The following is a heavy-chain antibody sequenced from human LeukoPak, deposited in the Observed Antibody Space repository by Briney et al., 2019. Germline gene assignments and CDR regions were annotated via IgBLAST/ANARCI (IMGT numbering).Heavy chain of an antibody. Sequence: RASVKVSCKASGGTFSSYAISWVRQAPGQGLEWMGRIIPILGIANYAQKFQGRVTITADKPTSTAYMELSSLRSEDTAVYYCARSSIAVAGTVDIWGQGTMVTVSS. CDR3: ARSSIAVAGTVDI. D-gene: IGHD6-19*01. CDR2: IIPILGIA. V-gene: IGHV1-69*04. J-gene: IGHJ3*02. CDR1: GGTFSSYA.